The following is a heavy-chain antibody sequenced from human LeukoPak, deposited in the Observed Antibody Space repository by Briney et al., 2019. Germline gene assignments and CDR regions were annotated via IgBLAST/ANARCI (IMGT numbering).Heavy chain of an antibody. J-gene: IGHJ6*02. CDR2: ISAYNGNT. D-gene: IGHD3-3*01. CDR1: GYTFTCYG. Sequence: ASVKVSCKASGYTFTCYGISWVRQAPGQGLEWMGWISAYNGNTNYAQKLQGRVTMTTDTSTSTAYMELRSLRSDDTAVYCCARDRGPLTEYYDFWSGATYYYYGMDVWGQGTTVTVSS. V-gene: IGHV1-18*01. CDR3: ARDRGPLTEYYDFWSGATYYYYGMDV.